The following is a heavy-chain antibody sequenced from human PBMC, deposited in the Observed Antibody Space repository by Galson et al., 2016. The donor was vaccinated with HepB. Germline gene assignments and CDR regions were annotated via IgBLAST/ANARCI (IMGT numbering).Heavy chain of an antibody. J-gene: IGHJ6*02. Sequence: SVKVSCKASGYTFTSYALHWVRQAPGQRLEWMGWIDAGNGDTKYSQKFQGRVTITRDTSANTAYMELSSLRSEDTAVYYCARDYDFWTGSFYYYAMDVGGQGTTVTVSS. CDR2: IDAGNGDT. CDR3: ARDYDFWTGSFYYYAMDV. CDR1: GYTFTSYA. D-gene: IGHD3-3*01. V-gene: IGHV1-3*01.